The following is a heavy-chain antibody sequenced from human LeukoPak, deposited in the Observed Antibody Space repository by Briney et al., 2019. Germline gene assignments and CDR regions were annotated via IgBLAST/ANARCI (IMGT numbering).Heavy chain of an antibody. J-gene: IGHJ3*02. CDR3: ARMTADGYDAFDI. Sequence: SQTLSLTCGISGDSISSNSATWNWLRQSPSRGLEWLGRTYYRSKWYHDYAVSVKSRITINPDTSKNQLSLQLTSVTPEDTAVYYCARMTADGYDAFDIWGQGTMVTVSS. CDR1: GDSISSNSAT. D-gene: IGHD6-13*01. CDR2: TYYRSKWYH. V-gene: IGHV6-1*01.